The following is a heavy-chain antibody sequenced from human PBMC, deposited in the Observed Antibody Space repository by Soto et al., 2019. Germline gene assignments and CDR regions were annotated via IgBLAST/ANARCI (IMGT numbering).Heavy chain of an antibody. J-gene: IGHJ6*02. CDR1: GFTFSSYG. D-gene: IGHD3-22*01. CDR2: ISYDGSNK. V-gene: IGHV3-30*18. Sequence: PGGSLRLSCAASGFTFSSYGMHWVRQAPGKGLEWVAVISYDGSNKYYADSVKGRFTISRDNSKNTLYLQMNSLRAEDTAVYYCAKDYYDSSGYYLFYYYYGMDVWGQGTTVTVSS. CDR3: AKDYYDSSGYYLFYYYYGMDV.